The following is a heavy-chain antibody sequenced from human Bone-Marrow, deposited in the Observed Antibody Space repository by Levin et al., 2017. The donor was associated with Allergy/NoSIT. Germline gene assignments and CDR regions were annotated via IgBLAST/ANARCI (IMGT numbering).Heavy chain of an antibody. CDR3: VRDPGYDGHDWYFDL. D-gene: IGHD3-22*01. V-gene: IGHV3-74*01. CDR1: GFTFSSSW. CDR2: IRSDGSKT. Sequence: LSLTCAASGFTFSSSWMHWVRQAPGKGLVWVSRIRSDGSKTHYADSVKGRFTISRDNAKSTLYLQMNSLRAEDTAVYYCVRDPGYDGHDWYFDLWGRGTLVTVSS. J-gene: IGHJ2*01.